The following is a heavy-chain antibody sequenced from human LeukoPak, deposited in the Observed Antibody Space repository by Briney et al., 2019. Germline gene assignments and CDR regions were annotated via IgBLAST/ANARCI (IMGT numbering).Heavy chain of an antibody. CDR1: RFTFSSYT. CDR3: ARDLPRGYSSSWYEMGAFDI. J-gene: IGHJ3*02. D-gene: IGHD6-13*01. V-gene: IGHV3-21*04. Sequence: GGSLRLSCAASRFTFSSYTMNWVRQAPGKGLEWVSSISSSSTYIYYADSVKGRFTISRDNAKNSLYLQMNSLRAEDTAVYYCARDLPRGYSSSWYEMGAFDIWGQGTMVTVSS. CDR2: ISSSSTYI.